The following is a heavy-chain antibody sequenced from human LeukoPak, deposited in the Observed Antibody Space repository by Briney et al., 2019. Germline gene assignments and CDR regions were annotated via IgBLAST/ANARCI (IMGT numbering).Heavy chain of an antibody. CDR3: ARDPGYSNSPYYLDY. V-gene: IGHV3-21*01. Sequence: GGSLRLSCAASEFMFDDYVVNWVRQAPGKGLEWVSSISSGGTYVDYADSVKGRFTISRDNAKNSLYLQMNSLRAEDTAVFYCARDPGYSNSPYYLDYWGQGTLVTVSS. D-gene: IGHD5-12*01. CDR2: ISSGGTYV. J-gene: IGHJ4*02. CDR1: EFMFDDYV.